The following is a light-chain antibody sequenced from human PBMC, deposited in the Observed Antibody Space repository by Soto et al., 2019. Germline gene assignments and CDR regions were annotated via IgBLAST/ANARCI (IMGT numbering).Light chain of an antibody. CDR2: AAS. Sequence: DIQMTQSPSSLSASVGDKITITCRASQVINDWVAWYQQKPEKAPKPLIYAASNLERGVPSRFSGSASGTNITLTISSLQPEDFATYYCQQYSSYPPTFGPGTKVDIK. J-gene: IGKJ3*01. CDR1: QVINDW. CDR3: QQYSSYPPT. V-gene: IGKV1D-16*01.